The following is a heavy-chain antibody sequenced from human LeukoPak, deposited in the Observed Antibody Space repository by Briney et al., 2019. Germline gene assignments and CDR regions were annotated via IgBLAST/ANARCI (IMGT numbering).Heavy chain of an antibody. CDR3: ASAQYPIAAADNWFDS. CDR1: RGSISSRYY. Sequence: SETLSLTCTVSRGSISSRYYWAWIRQPPGKGLEWIGSIYYGGSAYYNPSPRSRVTISVDTSRNQLSLKLTSTTAADTAVYYCASAQYPIAAADNWFDSWGQGTLVSVSS. D-gene: IGHD6-25*01. V-gene: IGHV4-39*01. CDR2: IYYGGSA. J-gene: IGHJ5*01.